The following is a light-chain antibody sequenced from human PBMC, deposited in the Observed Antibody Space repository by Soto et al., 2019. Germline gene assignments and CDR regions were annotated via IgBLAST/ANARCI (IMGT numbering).Light chain of an antibody. CDR2: DVS. V-gene: IGLV2-14*03. CDR1: SSDVGGCNY. Sequence: QSALTQPASVSGSPGQSISISRTGTSSDVGGCNYVSWYQQHPDKAPKLMIYDVSSRPSRVSNRFSGSKSGNTASLTISGLQAEDEADYYCSSFTSSSTVIFGGGTKLTVL. CDR3: SSFTSSSTVI. J-gene: IGLJ2*01.